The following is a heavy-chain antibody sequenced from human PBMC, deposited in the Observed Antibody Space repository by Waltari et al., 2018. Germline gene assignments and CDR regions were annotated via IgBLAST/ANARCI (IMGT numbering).Heavy chain of an antibody. CDR2: IAYDGSNK. J-gene: IGHJ4*02. V-gene: IGHV3-30-3*01. D-gene: IGHD3-22*01. Sequence: QVQLDESGGGVVQPGKSLRLYCANSGVSFSRPAMHWVRQAPGKGLQWVGVIAYDGSNKWYADSVKGRFSISRDNSKNTLYVQINSLRPEDTAVYYCARSDGSSPRRPFDSWGQGTLVIVSS. CDR1: GVSFSRPA. CDR3: ARSDGSSPRRPFDS.